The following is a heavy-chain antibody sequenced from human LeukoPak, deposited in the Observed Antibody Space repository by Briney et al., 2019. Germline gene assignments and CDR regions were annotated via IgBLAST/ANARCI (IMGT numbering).Heavy chain of an antibody. CDR1: GFTFSSYS. D-gene: IGHD3-16*02. CDR3: ATFGGVIIYYFDY. Sequence: GGSLRLSCAASGFTFSSYSMNWVRQAPGKGLEWVSYISSSSSTIYYADSVKGRFTISRDNAKNSLYLQMNSLRAEDTAVYYCATFGGVIIYYFDYWGQGTLVTVSS. V-gene: IGHV3-48*04. CDR2: ISSSSSTI. J-gene: IGHJ4*02.